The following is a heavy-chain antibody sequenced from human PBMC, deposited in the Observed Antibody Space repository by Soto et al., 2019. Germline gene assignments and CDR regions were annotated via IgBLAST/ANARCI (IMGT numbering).Heavy chain of an antibody. V-gene: IGHV3-48*02. Sequence: EVQLVESGGGLVQPGGSLRLSCAASGFTFSSYSMNWVRQAPGKGLGWVSYISSSSSTIYYADSVKGRFTISRDNAKNSLYLQMNSLRDEDTAVYYCARAARIAVAGTVYYYGMDVWGQGTTVTVSS. J-gene: IGHJ6*02. CDR3: ARAARIAVAGTVYYYGMDV. CDR2: ISSSSSTI. D-gene: IGHD6-19*01. CDR1: GFTFSSYS.